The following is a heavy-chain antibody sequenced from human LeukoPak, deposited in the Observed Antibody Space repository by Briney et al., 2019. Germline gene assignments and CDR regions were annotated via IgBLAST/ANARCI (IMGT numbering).Heavy chain of an antibody. J-gene: IGHJ4*02. CDR3: ARGRGYSHRTFDY. CDR2: INHSGST. D-gene: IGHD5-18*01. V-gene: IGHV4-34*01. Sequence: PSETLSLTCAVYGGSFSGYYWSWIRQPPGKGLEWIGEINHSGSTNYNPSLKSRVTISVDTSKNQFSLKLSSVTAADTAVYYCARGRGYSHRTFDYWGQGTLVTVSS. CDR1: GGSFSGYY.